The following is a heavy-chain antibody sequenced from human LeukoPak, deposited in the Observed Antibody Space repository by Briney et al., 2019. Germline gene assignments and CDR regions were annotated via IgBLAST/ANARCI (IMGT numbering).Heavy chain of an antibody. CDR1: GFTVRSNY. CDR3: ARGSFFGYCSSASCPLDL. CDR2: IYSAGNT. D-gene: IGHD2-2*01. V-gene: IGHV3-53*01. Sequence: GSLRLSCAASGFTVRSNYMSWVRQAPGKGLQWVSHIYSAGNTYYAESVEGRFTISRDNSKNTLSLQMNSLRVEDTAVYYCARGSFFGYCSSASCPLDLWGQGTLVTVSS. J-gene: IGHJ5*02.